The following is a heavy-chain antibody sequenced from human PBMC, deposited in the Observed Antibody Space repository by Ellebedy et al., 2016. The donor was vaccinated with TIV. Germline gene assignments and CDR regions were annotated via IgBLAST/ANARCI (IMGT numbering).Heavy chain of an antibody. D-gene: IGHD1-26*01. Sequence: AASVKVSCKASGGTFSSYAISWVRQAPGQGLEWMGGIIPIFGTANYAQKFQGRVTITADESTSTAYMELSSLRSEDTAVYYCARGLEWELDNWGQGTLVTVSS. CDR1: GGTFSSYA. CDR2: IIPIFGTA. J-gene: IGHJ4*02. CDR3: ARGLEWELDN. V-gene: IGHV1-69*13.